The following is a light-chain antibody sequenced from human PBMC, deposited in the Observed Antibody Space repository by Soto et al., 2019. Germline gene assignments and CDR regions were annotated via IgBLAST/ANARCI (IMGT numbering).Light chain of an antibody. CDR1: QILLNSNGYNY. J-gene: IGKJ1*01. CDR3: MQALTAPPT. Sequence: DIVMTHSPLSLPVTPVEPAANSFRSSQILLNSNGYNYLDWYLQKPGQSPQLLIYLGSNRASGVPDRFSGSGSGTDFTLKISRVEAEDVGVYHCMQALTAPPTFGQGTKVDIK. CDR2: LGS. V-gene: IGKV2-28*01.